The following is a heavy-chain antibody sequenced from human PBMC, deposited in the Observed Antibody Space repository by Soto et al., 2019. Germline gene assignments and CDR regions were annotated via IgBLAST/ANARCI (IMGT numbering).Heavy chain of an antibody. CDR2: IIPIFGTA. V-gene: IGHV1-69*01. CDR1: GGTFSSYA. J-gene: IGHJ5*02. CDR3: ARDPEQWLARGWFDP. D-gene: IGHD6-19*01. Sequence: QVQLVQSGAEVKKPGSSVKVSCKASGGTFSSYAISWVRQAPGQGLEWMGGIIPIFGTANYAQKFQGRVTITEDESTSTADRELSSLRSEDTAVYYCARDPEQWLARGWFDPWGQGTLVTVSS.